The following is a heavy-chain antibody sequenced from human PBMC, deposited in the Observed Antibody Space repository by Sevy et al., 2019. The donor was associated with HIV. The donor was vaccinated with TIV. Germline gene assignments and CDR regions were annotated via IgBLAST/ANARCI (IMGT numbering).Heavy chain of an antibody. D-gene: IGHD4-17*01. CDR1: GFTFSDYY. J-gene: IGHJ4*02. CDR3: ASSTVTTRGDY. CDR2: ISSSGSTI. V-gene: IGHV3-11*01. Sequence: GGSRRLSCAASGFTFSDYYMSWIRQAPGKGLEWVSYISSSGSTIYYADSVKGRFTISRDNAKNSLYLQMNSLRAEDTAVYYCASSTVTTRGDYWGQGTLVTVSS.